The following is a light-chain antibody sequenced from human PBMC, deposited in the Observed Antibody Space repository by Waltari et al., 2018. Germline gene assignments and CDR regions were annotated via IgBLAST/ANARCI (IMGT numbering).Light chain of an antibody. CDR2: GAS. CDR1: QNVTSDY. CDR3: QQYGTSPIT. J-gene: IGKJ5*01. V-gene: IGKV3-20*01. Sequence: EIVLAQSPGTLSLSPGERATLSCRASQNVTSDYIAWYQQKPGQAPRLLIHGASSRATDIPDRFSGTGSGTDFTLTITRLEPEDFAVFYCQQYGTSPITFGQGTRLEIK.